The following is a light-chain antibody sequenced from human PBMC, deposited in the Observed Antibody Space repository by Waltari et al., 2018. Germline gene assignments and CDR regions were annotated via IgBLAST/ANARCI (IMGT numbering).Light chain of an antibody. CDR2: GAS. CDR3: QHCERVPVT. J-gene: IGKJ1*01. V-gene: IGKV3-20*01. Sequence: EIAFTQSPVTLPLSPGERATLSCWASQSVGRSLAWYQQKRGQATRLLIYGASTMASGIPGRFSGSGSGTDCSLTISRLEPEDFAVYYCQHCERVPVTFGQGTKVEIK. CDR1: QSVGRS.